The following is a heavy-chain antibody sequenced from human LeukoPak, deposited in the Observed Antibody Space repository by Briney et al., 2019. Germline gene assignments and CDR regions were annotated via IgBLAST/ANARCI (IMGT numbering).Heavy chain of an antibody. CDR1: GASISSYY. Sequence: SETLSLTCTLSGASISSYYCSSIRQPPGKGLELIVYIYYSGSTNYNPSLKSRVTISVDTSKNQFSLKLSSVTAADTAVYYCARGGSYGQPYYFDYWGQGTLVTVSS. CDR3: ARGGSYGQPYYFDY. J-gene: IGHJ4*02. CDR2: IYYSGST. D-gene: IGHD5-18*01. V-gene: IGHV4-59*01.